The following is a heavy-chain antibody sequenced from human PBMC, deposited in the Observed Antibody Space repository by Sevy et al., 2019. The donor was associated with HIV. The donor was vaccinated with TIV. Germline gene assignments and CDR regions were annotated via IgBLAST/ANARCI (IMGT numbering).Heavy chain of an antibody. D-gene: IGHD3-3*01. Sequence: SETLSLTCTVYGGSFSDFYWNWIRQSPGKGLEWIGEINHREVTNYTPSLKSRATISADASNRQFSLKLTSVTAADTAVYYCVRFDTKIKIFGVPRGAYWGPRTLVTVSS. CDR1: GGSFSDFY. CDR2: INHREVT. V-gene: IGHV4-34*01. J-gene: IGHJ4*02. CDR3: VRFDTKIKIFGVPRGAY.